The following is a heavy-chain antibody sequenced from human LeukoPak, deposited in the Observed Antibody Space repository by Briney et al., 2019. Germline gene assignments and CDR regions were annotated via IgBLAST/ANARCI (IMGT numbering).Heavy chain of an antibody. CDR2: INSDGSST. D-gene: IGHD6-6*01. V-gene: IGHV3-74*01. CDR1: GFTFSSYW. J-gene: IGHJ4*02. CDR3: AIVSSIAARPPRNDY. Sequence: GGSLRLSCAASGFTFSSYWMHWVRQAPGKGLVWVSRINSDGSSTSYADSVKGRFTISRDNAKNSLYLQMNSLRAEDTAVYYCAIVSSIAARPPRNDYWGQGTLVTVSS.